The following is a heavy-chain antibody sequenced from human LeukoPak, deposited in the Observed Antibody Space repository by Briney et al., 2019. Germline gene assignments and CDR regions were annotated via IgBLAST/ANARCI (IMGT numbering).Heavy chain of an antibody. Sequence: GGSLRLSCAASGFTFSSYAMHWVRQAPGKGLEWVAVISYDGSNKYYADSVKGRFTISRDNSKNTLYLQMNSLRAEDTAVYYCARVRSLRFLEWLLSYWGQGTLVTVSS. V-gene: IGHV3-30*04. CDR2: ISYDGSNK. D-gene: IGHD3-3*01. J-gene: IGHJ4*02. CDR1: GFTFSSYA. CDR3: ARVRSLRFLEWLLSY.